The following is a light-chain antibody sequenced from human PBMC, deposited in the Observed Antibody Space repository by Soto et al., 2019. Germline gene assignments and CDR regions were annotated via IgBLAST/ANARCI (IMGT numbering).Light chain of an antibody. V-gene: IGKV3-20*01. CDR3: QQYGSSPRT. CDR1: QSVSSSY. Sequence: EIVLTQSPGTLSLSPGDRATLFCRASQSVSSSYLAWYQQKPGQAPRLLIFGTSSRATGIPDRFSGSGSGTDFTRTISRLEPEDFAVYYCQQYGSSPRTFGQGTKVEVK. CDR2: GTS. J-gene: IGKJ1*01.